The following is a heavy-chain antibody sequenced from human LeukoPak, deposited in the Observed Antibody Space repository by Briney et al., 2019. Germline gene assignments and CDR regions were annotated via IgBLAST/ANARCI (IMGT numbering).Heavy chain of an antibody. CDR3: ARRAGSYYDDAFDI. V-gene: IGHV4-4*09. J-gene: IGHJ3*02. CDR2: IYTSGST. D-gene: IGHD1-26*01. CDR1: GGSISSYY. Sequence: SETLSLTCTVSGGSISSYYWSWIRQPPGKGLERIGYIYTSGSTNYNPSLKSRVTISVDTSKNQFSLKLSSVTAADTAVYYCARRAGSYYDDAFDIWGQGTMVTVSS.